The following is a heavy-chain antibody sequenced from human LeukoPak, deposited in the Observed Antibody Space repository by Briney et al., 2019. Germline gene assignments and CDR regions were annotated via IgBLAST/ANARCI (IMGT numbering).Heavy chain of an antibody. CDR1: GFTFSIYA. CDR2: ISGSGGST. CDR3: AKTDYGDYPIFDY. D-gene: IGHD4-17*01. V-gene: IGHV3-23*01. J-gene: IGHJ4*02. Sequence: GGSLRLSCAASGFTFSIYAMSWVRQAPGKGLEWVSSISGSGGSTYYADSVKGRFSISRDNSKNTLYLQMNSLRAEDTAVYYCAKTDYGDYPIFDYWGQGTLVTVSS.